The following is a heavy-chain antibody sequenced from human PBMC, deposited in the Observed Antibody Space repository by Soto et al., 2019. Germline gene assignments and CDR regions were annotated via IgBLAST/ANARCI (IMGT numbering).Heavy chain of an antibody. CDR1: GGSISSYY. D-gene: IGHD3-10*01. J-gene: IGHJ4*02. CDR2: IYYSGST. V-gene: IGHV4-59*01. CDR3: ARALWFGELFWFDY. Sequence: QVQLQESGPGLVKPSETLSLTCTVSGGSISSYYWSWIRQPPGKGLEWIGYIYYSGSTNYNPSLKSRVTISVDTSKNQCSLKLSSVTAADTAVYYCARALWFGELFWFDYWGQGTLVTVSS.